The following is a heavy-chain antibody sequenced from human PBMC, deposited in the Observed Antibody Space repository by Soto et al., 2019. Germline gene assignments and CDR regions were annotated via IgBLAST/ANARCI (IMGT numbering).Heavy chain of an antibody. CDR2: IFPRAFDV. J-gene: IGHJ5*02. V-gene: IGHV5-51*01. D-gene: IGHD4-4*01. Sequence: GESLKISCQTSGYTFTNYWIGWVRQMPGGGLEWLGLIFPRAFDVRYSPSFEGQVTISADRSTATAFLQWRSLGASDSALYFCAGPGSILQPIGSWGQGSTVTVAS. CDR3: AGPGSILQPIGS. CDR1: GYTFTNYW.